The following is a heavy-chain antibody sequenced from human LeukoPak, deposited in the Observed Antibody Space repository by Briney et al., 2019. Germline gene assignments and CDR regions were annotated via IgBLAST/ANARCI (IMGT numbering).Heavy chain of an antibody. J-gene: IGHJ3*01. CDR3: ARGYFDSRGDSNPFDV. CDR1: GCTISSSY. Sequence: RPAETLSLSCTASGCTISSSYWSWIRQPPRRGLEWVGYISNSGSTTYNASLKSRVRISIDTSKNQFSLKLTSVTAADTAMYYCARGYFDSRGDSNPFDVWGQGTMVTVSS. V-gene: IGHV4-59*01. D-gene: IGHD3-22*01. CDR2: ISNSGST.